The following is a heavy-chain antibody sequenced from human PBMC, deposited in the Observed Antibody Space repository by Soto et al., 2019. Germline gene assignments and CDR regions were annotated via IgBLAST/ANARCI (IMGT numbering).Heavy chain of an antibody. Sequence: PGGSLRLSCAASGFTFSSYAMSWVRQAPGKGLEWVSAISGSGGSTYYADSVKGRFTISRDNSKNTLYLQMNSLRAEDTAVYYCAKEVGAGYGVTYYFDYWGQGTLVTVSS. CDR1: GFTFSSYA. CDR2: ISGSGGST. D-gene: IGHD5-12*01. CDR3: AKEVGAGYGVTYYFDY. J-gene: IGHJ4*02. V-gene: IGHV3-23*01.